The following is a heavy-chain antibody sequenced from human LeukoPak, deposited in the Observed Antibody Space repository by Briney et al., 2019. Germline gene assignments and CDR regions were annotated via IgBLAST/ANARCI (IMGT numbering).Heavy chain of an antibody. CDR1: GFTVSSNY. CDR2: IYSGGST. V-gene: IGHV3-53*01. J-gene: IGHJ6*04. D-gene: IGHD4-17*01. CDR3: ASRTLTTVTTDPSYYYGMDV. Sequence: GGSLRLSCAASGFTVSSNYMSWVRQAPGKGLEWVSVIYSGGSTYYADSVKGRFTISRDNSKNTLYLQMNGLRAEDTAVYYCASRTLTTVTTDPSYYYGMDVWGKGTTVTVSS.